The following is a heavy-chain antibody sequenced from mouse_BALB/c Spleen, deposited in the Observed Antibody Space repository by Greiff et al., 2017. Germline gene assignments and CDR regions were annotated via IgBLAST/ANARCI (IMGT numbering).Heavy chain of an antibody. CDR3: ARGYGSSPHYYAMDY. CDR1: GYTFTGYW. CDR2: INPSSGRT. V-gene: IGHV1S81*02. Sequence: QVQLKQPGAELVKPGASVKLSCTASGYTFTGYWMHWVRQRPGQGLEWIGEINPSSGRTNYNEKFKSKATLTVDKSSSTAYMQLSSLTSEDAAVYYCARGYGSSPHYYAMDYWGQGTSVTVSS. J-gene: IGHJ4*01. D-gene: IGHD1-1*01.